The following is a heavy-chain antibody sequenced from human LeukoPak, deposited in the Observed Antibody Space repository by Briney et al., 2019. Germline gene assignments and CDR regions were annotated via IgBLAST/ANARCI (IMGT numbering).Heavy chain of an antibody. CDR1: GFTFSSYA. CDR3: AKLGNFASGSYSD. Sequence: GGSLRLSCAASGFTFSSYAMSWVRQAPGKGLEWLSTITDSAGSTYYADSVKGRFTISRDNSKNTLYLHMNSLRAEDTAVYYCAKLGNFASGSYSDWGQGTLVAVSS. CDR2: ITDSAGST. D-gene: IGHD3-10*01. J-gene: IGHJ4*02. V-gene: IGHV3-23*01.